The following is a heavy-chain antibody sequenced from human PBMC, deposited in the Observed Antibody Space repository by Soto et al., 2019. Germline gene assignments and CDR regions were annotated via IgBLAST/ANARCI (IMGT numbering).Heavy chain of an antibody. Sequence: SQTLSLTCGISGYSVSSNSAAWHWIRQSPSRGLEWLGRTYFRSRWYSDYAISMKSRVTISPDTSKNQFSLHFNSVTPADTAIYYCVRDNIVAGMDLFDYWGRGTLVTVSS. CDR2: TYFRSRWYS. CDR3: VRDNIVAGMDLFDY. D-gene: IGHD5-12*01. J-gene: IGHJ4*02. CDR1: GYSVSSNSAA. V-gene: IGHV6-1*01.